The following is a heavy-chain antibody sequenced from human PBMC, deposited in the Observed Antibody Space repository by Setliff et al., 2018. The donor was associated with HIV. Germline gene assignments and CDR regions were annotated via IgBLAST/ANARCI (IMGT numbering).Heavy chain of an antibody. Sequence: PSETLSLTCTVSGDSISSYFWSWIRQSPGKGLEWIGFRSTTGSTDYNPSLRSRVTISVDTSKNQFSLKLSSVTAADTAVYYCARGLSFYDPGGFDYWGQGTLVTVSS. CDR1: GDSISSYF. V-gene: IGHV4-4*09. D-gene: IGHD3-22*01. CDR3: ARGLSFYDPGGFDY. CDR2: RSTTGST. J-gene: IGHJ4*02.